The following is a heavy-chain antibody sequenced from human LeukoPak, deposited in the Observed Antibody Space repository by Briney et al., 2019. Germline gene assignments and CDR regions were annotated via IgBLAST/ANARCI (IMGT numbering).Heavy chain of an antibody. J-gene: IGHJ4*02. D-gene: IGHD2-8*01. Sequence: GGSLRLSCTASGFIVTNNYINWVRQAPGKGLEWVSLVYSGGSTYYADSVKGRFTISRDNSKSMVFLQMNSLRVEDTAMYYCARDPPAVLIDTYGWGQGTLVTVSS. V-gene: IGHV3-66*01. CDR3: ARDPPAVLIDTYG. CDR1: GFIVTNNY. CDR2: VYSGGST.